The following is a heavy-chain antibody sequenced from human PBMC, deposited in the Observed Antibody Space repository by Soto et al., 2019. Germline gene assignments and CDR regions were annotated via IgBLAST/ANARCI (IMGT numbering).Heavy chain of an antibody. CDR3: PRSQCMVPLVSFQY. V-gene: IGHV1-3*01. D-gene: IGHD2-8*01. CDR2: INGDTGKS. J-gene: IGHJ1*01. Sequence: GSGEVSCKASGDTSTSYAISWVRQAPGQSLEWLGWINGDTGKSTYSGKFRGRANITSDTSANPTYLEMNSLASEETAVYYCPRSQCMVPLVSFQYWGQGSQVRAS. CDR1: GDTSTSYA.